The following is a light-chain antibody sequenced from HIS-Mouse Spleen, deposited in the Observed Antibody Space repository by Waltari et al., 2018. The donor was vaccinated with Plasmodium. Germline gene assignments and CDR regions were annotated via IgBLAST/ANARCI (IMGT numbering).Light chain of an antibody. J-gene: IGLJ2*01. Sequence: SYVLTQPPSVSVAPGQTARITCGGNNIGSKSVHWYQQKPGQAPVLVVYDDSDRPSGMPERFTGANSGNTASLTISRVEAGEEADYYCQVWDSSSDHPVFGGGTKLTVL. CDR3: QVWDSSSDHPV. CDR1: NIGSKS. V-gene: IGLV3-21*02. CDR2: DDS.